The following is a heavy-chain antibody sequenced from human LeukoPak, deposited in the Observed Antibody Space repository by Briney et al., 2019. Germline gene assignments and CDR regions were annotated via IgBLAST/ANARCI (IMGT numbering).Heavy chain of an antibody. Sequence: LTCTXXGGXISSGSYYWSWLRQPAGTGLEWIGRIYTSGSTNYNPSLKSRVTISVDTSKNQFSLKLSSVTAADTAVYYCARDVNGNWFDPWGQGTLVTVSS. CDR3: ARDVNGNWFDP. CDR2: IYTSGST. J-gene: IGHJ5*02. V-gene: IGHV4-61*02. CDR1: GGXISSGSYY. D-gene: IGHD2-8*01.